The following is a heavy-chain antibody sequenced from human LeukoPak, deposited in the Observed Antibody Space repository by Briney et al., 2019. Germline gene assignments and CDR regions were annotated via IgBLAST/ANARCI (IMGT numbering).Heavy chain of an antibody. J-gene: IGHJ4*02. CDR1: VGSISSSTHY. Sequence: SSETLSLTCTVSVGSISSSTHYWGWIRQPPGKGLEWIRTIYYSGRPYNNPPFKSRATISVATSKNQFSVKLGSVTAGDTAVYYCVRQTYGSGSYYNRDCWGQRTLVTVS. CDR2: IYYSGRP. V-gene: IGHV4-39*01. CDR3: VRQTYGSGSYYNRDC. D-gene: IGHD3-10*01.